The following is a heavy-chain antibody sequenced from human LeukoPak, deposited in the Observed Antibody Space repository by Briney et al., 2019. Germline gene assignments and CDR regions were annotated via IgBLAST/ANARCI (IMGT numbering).Heavy chain of an antibody. CDR2: ISGSGGST. V-gene: IGHV3-23*01. CDR1: GFTVSSNY. J-gene: IGHJ4*02. D-gene: IGHD3-10*01. CDR3: AKDVQELWFGNTFFYY. Sequence: RPGGSLRLSCAASGFTVSSNYMSWVRQAPGKGLEWVSAISGSGGSTYYADSVKGRFTISRDNSKNTLYLQMNSLRAEDTAVYYCAKDVQELWFGNTFFYYWGQGTLVTVSS.